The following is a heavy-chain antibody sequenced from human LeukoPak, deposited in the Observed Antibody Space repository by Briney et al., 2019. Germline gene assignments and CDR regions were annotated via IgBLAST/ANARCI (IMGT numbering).Heavy chain of an antibody. CDR1: GFTFSSYS. Sequence: GGSLRLSCAASGFTFSSYSMNWVRQAPGKGLEWVSSISSSSSYIYYADSVKGRFTISRDNAKNSLCLQMNSLRAEDTAVYYCARALYSSGWYYFDYWGQGTLVTVSS. D-gene: IGHD6-19*01. CDR2: ISSSSSYI. CDR3: ARALYSSGWYYFDY. J-gene: IGHJ4*02. V-gene: IGHV3-21*01.